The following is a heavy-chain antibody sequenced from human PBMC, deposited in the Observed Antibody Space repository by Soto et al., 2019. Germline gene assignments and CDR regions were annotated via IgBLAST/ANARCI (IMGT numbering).Heavy chain of an antibody. CDR1: GFTFRRYS. V-gene: IGHV3-30-3*01. CDR2: ISYDGSNK. D-gene: IGHD2-2*01. Sequence: PGGAPRLSCATPGFTFRRYSMHWVRPAPGKGLEWVAVISYDGSNKYYADSVKGRFTISRDNSKNTLYLLMNSLRVEDTALYYCFAYCIRTSCSTAYWGQGALVTVSS. CDR3: FAYCIRTSCSTAY. J-gene: IGHJ4*02.